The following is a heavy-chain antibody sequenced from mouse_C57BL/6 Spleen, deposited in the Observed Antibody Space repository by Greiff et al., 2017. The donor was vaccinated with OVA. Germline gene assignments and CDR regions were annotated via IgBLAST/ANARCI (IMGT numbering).Heavy chain of an antibody. CDR1: GYAFSSSW. D-gene: IGHD2-10*01. V-gene: IGHV1-82*01. CDR2: IYPGDGDT. CDR3: ARKGPYDY. J-gene: IGHJ2*01. Sequence: QVQLKESGPELVKPGASVKISCKASGYAFSSSWMNWVKQRPGKGLEWIGRIYPGDGDTNYNGKFKGKATLTADKSSSTAYMQLSSLTSEDSAVYYCARKGPYDYWGQGTTLTVSS.